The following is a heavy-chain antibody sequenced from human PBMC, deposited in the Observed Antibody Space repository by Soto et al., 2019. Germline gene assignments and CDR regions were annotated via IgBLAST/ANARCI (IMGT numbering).Heavy chain of an antibody. D-gene: IGHD1-26*01. Sequence: EVQLLESGGGLVQPGGSLRLSCAASGSTFSSSAMSWVRQAPGKGLEWVSGISGSGGTTYYADSVKGRFTISRDNSKNTLYLQMNSLRAEDTAVYYCAKWTGRGGSYRYNSFDPWGQGTLVTVSS. J-gene: IGHJ5*02. CDR2: ISGSGGTT. CDR1: GSTFSSSA. V-gene: IGHV3-23*01. CDR3: AKWTGRGGSYRYNSFDP.